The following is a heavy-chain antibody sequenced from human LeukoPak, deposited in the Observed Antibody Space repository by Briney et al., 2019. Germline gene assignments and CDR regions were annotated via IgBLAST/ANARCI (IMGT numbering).Heavy chain of an antibody. CDR3: AKDQMGATTFDY. CDR2: ISSSGSTI. D-gene: IGHD1-26*01. J-gene: IGHJ4*02. Sequence: PGGSLRLSCAASGFTFSDYYMSWIRQAPGKGLEWVSYISSSGSTIYYADSVKGRFTISRDNSKNTLYLQMNSLRAEDTAVYYCAKDQMGATTFDYWGQGTLVTVSS. CDR1: GFTFSDYY. V-gene: IGHV3-11*04.